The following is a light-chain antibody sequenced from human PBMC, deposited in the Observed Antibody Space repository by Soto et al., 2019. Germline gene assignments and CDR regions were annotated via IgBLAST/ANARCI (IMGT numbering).Light chain of an antibody. CDR1: QSVFSK. CDR2: DAS. CDR3: QQYGDWPGA. J-gene: IGKJ4*01. Sequence: EILMTQSPPTLSGSPGERATLSCRASQSVFSKLAWYQQRPGQAPRLLTYDASNRATGIPARFSGSGSGTEFSLTISSLQSEDFAVYSCQQYGDWPGAFGGGTKVEIK. V-gene: IGKV3D-15*01.